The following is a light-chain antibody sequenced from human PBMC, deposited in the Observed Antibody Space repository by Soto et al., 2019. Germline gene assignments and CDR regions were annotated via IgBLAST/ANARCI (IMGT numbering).Light chain of an antibody. Sequence: VLTQPPSASGTPGQRVTISCSGSSSNIGSNYVYWYQQLPGTAPKLLIYSNNQRPSGVPDRFSGSKSGTSASLAISGLRSEDEADYYCAAWDDSLSGWVFGGGTQLTVL. CDR3: AAWDDSLSGWV. CDR2: SNN. J-gene: IGLJ3*02. CDR1: SSNIGSNY. V-gene: IGLV1-47*02.